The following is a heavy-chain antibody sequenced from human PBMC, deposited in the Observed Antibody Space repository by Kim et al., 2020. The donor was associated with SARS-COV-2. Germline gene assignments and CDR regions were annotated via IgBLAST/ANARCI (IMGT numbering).Heavy chain of an antibody. J-gene: IGHJ2*01. CDR1: GFTFSLYT. V-gene: IGHV3-48*04. CDR2: ISSTSSTT. CDR3: TRENFWYFDL. D-gene: IGHD1-7*01. Sequence: GGSLRLSCAASGFTFSLYTMNWVRQAPGKGPEWISHISSTSSTTYYADSVKGRLTVSRDNAKNSLYLQMNSLRAEDTAIYFCTRENFWYFDLWGRGTLVTVSS.